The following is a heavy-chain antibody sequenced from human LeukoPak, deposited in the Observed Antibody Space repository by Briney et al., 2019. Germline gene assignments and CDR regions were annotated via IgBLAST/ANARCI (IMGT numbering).Heavy chain of an antibody. D-gene: IGHD3/OR15-3a*01. V-gene: IGHV4-59*08. CDR3: ARQEIGLRSFDP. Sequence: SETLSLTCTVSGGSISSYYWSWIRQPPGKGLEWIGYIYYSGSTNYKPSLKSRVTISVDTSKNQFSLNLSSVTAADTAVYYCARQEIGLRSFDPWGQGTLVTVSS. CDR1: GGSISSYY. CDR2: IYYSGST. J-gene: IGHJ5*02.